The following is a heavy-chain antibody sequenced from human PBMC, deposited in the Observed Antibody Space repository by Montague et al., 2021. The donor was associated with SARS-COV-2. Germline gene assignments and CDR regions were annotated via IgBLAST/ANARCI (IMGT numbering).Heavy chain of an antibody. V-gene: IGHV6-1*01. Sequence: CAISGDSVSSNIATWNWIRQSPSRGLEWLGRTYYRSKWCNDYAVSVKSRVIINPDTSNNRISLQLNSVTPEDTAVYYCGRAYCGGDCYFDWYFDLWGRGTLVTVSS. D-gene: IGHD2-21*02. J-gene: IGHJ2*01. CDR1: GDSVSSNIAT. CDR2: TYYRSKWCN. CDR3: GRAYCGGDCYFDWYFDL.